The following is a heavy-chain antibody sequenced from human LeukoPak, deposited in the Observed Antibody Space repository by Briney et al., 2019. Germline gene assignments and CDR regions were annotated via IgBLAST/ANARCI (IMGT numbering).Heavy chain of an antibody. CDR3: AKGVGATTGGTGLDY. CDR1: RFTFSSYA. J-gene: IGHJ4*02. CDR2: ISGSGGST. Sequence: GGSLRLSCAASRFTFSSYAMSWVRQAPGKGLEWVSTISGSGGSTYYADSVKGRFTISRDNSKNTLYLQMNSLRAEDTAVYYCAKGVGATTGGTGLDYWGQGTLVTVSS. V-gene: IGHV3-23*01. D-gene: IGHD1-26*01.